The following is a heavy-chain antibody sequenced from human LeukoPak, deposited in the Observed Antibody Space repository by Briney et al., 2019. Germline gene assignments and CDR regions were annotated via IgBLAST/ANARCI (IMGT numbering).Heavy chain of an antibody. Sequence: PGGSLRLSCEASGFTFTPYAMHWVRQAPGKGLEWVSSISASGSGTFYTDSMSGRFTISRDNAKKTLFLQMKNLRLGDTVLYYCAKGRDTSGRQNFDFWGQGTLVTVSS. CDR3: AKGRDTSGRQNFDF. CDR2: ISASGSGT. J-gene: IGHJ4*02. V-gene: IGHV3-23*01. D-gene: IGHD6-19*01. CDR1: GFTFTPYA.